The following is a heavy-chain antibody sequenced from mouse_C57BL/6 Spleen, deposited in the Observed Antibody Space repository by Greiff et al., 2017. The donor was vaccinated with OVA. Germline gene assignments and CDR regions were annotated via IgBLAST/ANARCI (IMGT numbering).Heavy chain of an antibody. V-gene: IGHV1-26*01. CDR3: ALIYYDYDNPDY. D-gene: IGHD2-4*01. CDR1: GYTFTDYY. Sequence: VQLQQSGPELVKPGASVKISCKASGYTFTDYYMNWVKQSPGKSLEWIGDINPNNGGTSYNQKFKGKATLTVDKSSSTAYMELRSLTSEDSAVYYCALIYYDYDNPDYWGQGTTLTVSS. CDR2: INPNNGGT. J-gene: IGHJ2*01.